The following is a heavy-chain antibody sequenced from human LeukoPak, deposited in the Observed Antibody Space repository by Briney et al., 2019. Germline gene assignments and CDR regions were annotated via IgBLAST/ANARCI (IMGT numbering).Heavy chain of an antibody. CDR1: GFTFSSYW. D-gene: IGHD3-16*02. J-gene: IGHJ4*02. CDR2: IKQDGSEK. V-gene: IGHV3-7*03. CDR3: ARDELSRTFYFDY. Sequence: GGSLRLSCAASGFTFSSYWMSWVRQAPGKGLGWVANIKQDGSEKYYVDSVKGRFTISRDNAKNSLYLQMNSLRAEDTAVYYCARDELSRTFYFDYWGQGTLVTVSS.